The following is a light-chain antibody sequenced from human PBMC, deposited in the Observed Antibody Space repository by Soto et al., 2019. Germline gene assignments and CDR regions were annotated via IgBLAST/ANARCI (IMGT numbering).Light chain of an antibody. Sequence: LTQPASVSGSPGQSITISCTGTSSDVGGYNYVSWYQHHPGKAPKLIIFGVSNRPSGISNRFSGSKSGNTASLTISGLQAEDEADYYCISYTSSSPYVFGTGTKVTVL. J-gene: IGLJ1*01. V-gene: IGLV2-14*03. CDR3: ISYTSSSPYV. CDR2: GVS. CDR1: SSDVGGYNY.